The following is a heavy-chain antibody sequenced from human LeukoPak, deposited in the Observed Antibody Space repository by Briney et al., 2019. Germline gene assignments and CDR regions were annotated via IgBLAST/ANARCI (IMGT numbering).Heavy chain of an antibody. CDR1: GFTFSSYG. D-gene: IGHD6-19*01. CDR2: ISYDGSNK. J-gene: IGHJ4*02. CDR3: AKGRKWLPLDY. V-gene: IGHV3-30*18. Sequence: GGSLRLSCAASGFTFSSYGMHWVRQAPGKGLEWVAVISYDGSNKYYADSVKGRFTISRDNSKNTLYLRMNSLRAEDTAVYYCAKGRKWLPLDYWGQGTLVTVSS.